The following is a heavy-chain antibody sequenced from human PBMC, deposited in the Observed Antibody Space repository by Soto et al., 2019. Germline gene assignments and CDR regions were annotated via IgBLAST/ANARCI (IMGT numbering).Heavy chain of an antibody. Sequence: GGSLRLSCAASGFTFSSYGMHWVRQAPGKGLEWVAVIWYDGSNKYYADSVKGRFTISRDNSKNTLYLQMNSLRAEDTAVYYCARDLRVNPPLATLESPDYWGQGTLVTVSS. CDR3: ARDLRVNPPLATLESPDY. V-gene: IGHV3-33*01. J-gene: IGHJ4*02. D-gene: IGHD5-12*01. CDR2: IWYDGSNK. CDR1: GFTFSSYG.